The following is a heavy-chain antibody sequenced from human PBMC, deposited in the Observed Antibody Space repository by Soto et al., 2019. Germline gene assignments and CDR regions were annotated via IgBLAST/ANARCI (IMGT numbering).Heavy chain of an antibody. J-gene: IGHJ4*02. CDR3: AKDRWFGESDLDY. D-gene: IGHD3-10*01. V-gene: IGHV3-30*18. Sequence: PGESLKISCAASGFTFSSYGMHWVRQAPGKGLEWVAVISYDGSNKYYADSVKGRFTISRDNSKNTLYLQMNSLRAEDTAVYYCAKDRWFGESDLDYWGQGTLVTVSS. CDR1: GFTFSSYG. CDR2: ISYDGSNK.